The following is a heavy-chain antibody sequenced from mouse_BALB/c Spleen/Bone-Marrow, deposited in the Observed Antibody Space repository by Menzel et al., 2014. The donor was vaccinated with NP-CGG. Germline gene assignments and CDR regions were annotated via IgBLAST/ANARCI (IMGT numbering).Heavy chain of an antibody. V-gene: IGHV2-6*02. D-gene: IGHD2-10*02. CDR2: IWSDGNT. J-gene: IGHJ4*01. CDR3: ARNPYGNDAMDY. CDR1: GFSLTTYG. Sequence: VKLQESGPGLVAPSQSLSITCTVSGFSLTTYGVHWVRQPPGKGLEWLVVIWSDGNTTYNLALKSRLSISKDNSKGRDFLKMNSLQTDDTAMYCCARNPYGNDAMDYWGQGTSVTVSS.